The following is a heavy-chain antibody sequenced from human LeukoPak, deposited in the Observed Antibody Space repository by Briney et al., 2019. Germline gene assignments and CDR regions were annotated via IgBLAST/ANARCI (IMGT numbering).Heavy chain of an antibody. Sequence: GESLKISCKASGYSFTTYWIAWVRQLPGKGLEWMGIIYPSDSDTRYSPSFQGQVTISADKSISTAYLQWSSLKASDTAMYCCARRKYYYGSGSYLGSFDYWGQGTLVTVSS. J-gene: IGHJ4*02. D-gene: IGHD3-10*01. CDR2: IYPSDSDT. CDR3: ARRKYYYGSGSYLGSFDY. V-gene: IGHV5-51*01. CDR1: GYSFTTYW.